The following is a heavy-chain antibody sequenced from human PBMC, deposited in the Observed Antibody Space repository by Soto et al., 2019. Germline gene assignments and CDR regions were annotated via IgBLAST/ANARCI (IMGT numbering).Heavy chain of an antibody. CDR3: ASPARNYDFWSGYSFDI. CDR1: GYTFTSYD. Sequence: GASVKVSCKASGYTFTSYDINWVRQATGQGFEWMGWMNPNSGNTGCAQKFQGRVTMTRNTSISTAYMELSSLRSEDTAVYYCASPARNYDFWSGYSFDIWGQGTMVTVSS. D-gene: IGHD3-3*01. V-gene: IGHV1-8*01. CDR2: MNPNSGNT. J-gene: IGHJ3*02.